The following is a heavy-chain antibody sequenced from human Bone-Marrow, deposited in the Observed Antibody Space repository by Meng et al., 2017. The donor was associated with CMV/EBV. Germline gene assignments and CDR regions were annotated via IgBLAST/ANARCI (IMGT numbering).Heavy chain of an antibody. D-gene: IGHD6-19*01. J-gene: IGHJ6*02. CDR2: ISHDGSNK. CDR3: ARTIAVAGTWGYYYYGMDV. Sequence: GGSLRLSCAASGFTFSSYAMHWVRQAPGKGLEWVAVISHDGSNKYYADSVKGRFTISRDNSKNTVHLQMNSLRPEDTVVYYCARTIAVAGTWGYYYYGMDVWGQGTTVTVSS. V-gene: IGHV3-30-3*01. CDR1: GFTFSSYA.